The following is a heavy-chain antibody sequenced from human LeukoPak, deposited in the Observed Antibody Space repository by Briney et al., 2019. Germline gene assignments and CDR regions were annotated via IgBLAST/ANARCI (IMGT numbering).Heavy chain of an antibody. CDR1: GFTFSSYW. V-gene: IGHV3-7*03. Sequence: GGSLRLSCAASGFTFSSYWMTWVLQAPGKGLEWVANIKQDGSVKYYVDSVKGRFTISRDNAKNSLYLQMNSLRAEDTAIYNCARIGYSSSSLDFWGRGTLDTVSS. CDR2: IKQDGSVK. J-gene: IGHJ4*02. CDR3: ARIGYSSSSLDF. D-gene: IGHD6-6*01.